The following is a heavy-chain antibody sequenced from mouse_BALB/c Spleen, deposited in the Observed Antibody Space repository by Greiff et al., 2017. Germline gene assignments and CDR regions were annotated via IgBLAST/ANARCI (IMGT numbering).Heavy chain of an antibody. CDR2: IDPSDSET. Sequence: QVQLKESGPQLVRPGASVKISCKASGYSFTSYWMHWVKQRPGQGLEWIGMIDPSDSETRLNQKFKDKATLTVDKSSSTAYMQLSSPTSEDSAVYYCARDGSSSYAMDYWGQGTSVTVSS. D-gene: IGHD1-1*01. CDR3: ARDGSSSYAMDY. CDR1: GYSFTSYW. J-gene: IGHJ4*01. V-gene: IGHV1S126*01.